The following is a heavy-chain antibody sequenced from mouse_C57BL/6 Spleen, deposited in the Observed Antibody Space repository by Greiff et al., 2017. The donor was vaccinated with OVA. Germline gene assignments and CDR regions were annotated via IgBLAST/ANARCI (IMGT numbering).Heavy chain of an antibody. J-gene: IGHJ4*01. D-gene: IGHD1-1*01. CDR2: IYPGSGST. V-gene: IGHV1-55*01. CDR3: ARCHYYGSRGYAMDY. Sequence: QVQLKQPGAELVKPGASVKMSCKASGYTFTSYWITWVKQRPGQGLEWIGDIYPGSGSTNYNEKFKSKATLTVDTSSSTAYMQLSSLTSEDSAVYYCARCHYYGSRGYAMDYWGQGTSVTVSS. CDR1: GYTFTSYW.